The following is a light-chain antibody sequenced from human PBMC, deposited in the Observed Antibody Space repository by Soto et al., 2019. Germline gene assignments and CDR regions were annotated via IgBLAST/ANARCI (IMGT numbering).Light chain of an antibody. J-gene: IGLJ1*01. CDR3: CTYAGSYV. CDR1: SSDVGGYNY. Sequence: LTQPRSVSGSPGQSVTISCTGTSSDVGGYNYVSWYQQHPGKAPKLMIYDVSKRPSGVPDRFSGSKSGNTAALTISGLQVADEADYYCCTYAGSYVFGDGTKVTV. V-gene: IGLV2-11*01. CDR2: DVS.